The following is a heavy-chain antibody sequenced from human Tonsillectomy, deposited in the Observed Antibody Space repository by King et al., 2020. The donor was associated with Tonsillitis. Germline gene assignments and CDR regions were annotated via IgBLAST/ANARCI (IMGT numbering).Heavy chain of an antibody. D-gene: IGHD6-19*01. Sequence: VQLVESGGGVVQPGGSLRLSCAASGFTFSSYGMHWVRQAPGKGLEWVAFIRYDGSNKYYADSVKGRFTISRDNSKNTLCLQMNSLTAEDTAVYYCAKVLDIAVAVTGPDYWGRGTLVTVSS. CDR3: AKVLDIAVAVTGPDY. J-gene: IGHJ4*02. CDR2: IRYDGSNK. V-gene: IGHV3-30*02. CDR1: GFTFSSYG.